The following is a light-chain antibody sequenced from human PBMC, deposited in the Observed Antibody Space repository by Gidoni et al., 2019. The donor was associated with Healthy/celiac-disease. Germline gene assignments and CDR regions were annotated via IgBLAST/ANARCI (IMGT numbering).Light chain of an antibody. J-gene: IGKJ2*02. CDR3: QQYYSTPCT. V-gene: IGKV4-1*01. CDR2: WAS. Sequence: DIVMSQSPDSLAVSLGERATINCKSMQSVLYSSNNKNYLAWYQQKPGQPPKLLIYWASTRESGVPDRFSGSGSGTDFTLTISSLQAEDVAVYYCQQYYSTPCTFGQGTKLEIK. CDR1: QSVLYSSNNKNY.